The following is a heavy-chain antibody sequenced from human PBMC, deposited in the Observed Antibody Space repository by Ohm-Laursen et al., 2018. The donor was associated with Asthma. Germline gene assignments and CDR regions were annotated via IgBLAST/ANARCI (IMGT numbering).Heavy chain of an antibody. CDR1: GFTFSSYS. V-gene: IGHV3-21*04. Sequence: SLRLSCSASGFTFSSYSMNWVRQAPGKGLEWVSSISSSSSYIYYADSVKGRFTISRDNAKNSLYLQMNSLRAEDTAVYYCAKDIPGDLLDYWGQGTLVTVSS. J-gene: IGHJ4*02. CDR3: AKDIPGDLLDY. CDR2: ISSSSSYI. D-gene: IGHD7-27*01.